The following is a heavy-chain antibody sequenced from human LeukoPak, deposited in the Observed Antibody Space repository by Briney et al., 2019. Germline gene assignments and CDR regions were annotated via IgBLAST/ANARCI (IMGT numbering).Heavy chain of an antibody. Sequence: GGSLRLSCAASGFSINRNYMSWVRQAPGKGLEWVSVIYPGGSTYYAESVKGRFTISRDNSKNTLFLQTNSLRAEDTAVYYCARDVSGYGPFDPWGQGTLVTVSS. CDR3: ARDVSGYGPFDP. V-gene: IGHV3-53*01. CDR1: GFSINRNY. CDR2: IYPGGST. J-gene: IGHJ5*02. D-gene: IGHD5-12*01.